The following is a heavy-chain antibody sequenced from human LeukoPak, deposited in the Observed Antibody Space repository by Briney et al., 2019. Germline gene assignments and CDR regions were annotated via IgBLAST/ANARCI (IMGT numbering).Heavy chain of an antibody. CDR1: GYTFTAYY. CDR2: INPNSGGT. D-gene: IGHD2-21*02. Sequence: ASVKVSCKASGYTFTAYYIHWVRQAPGQGLEWMGRINPNSGGTNYAQKFQGRVTMTRDTSISTAYMELNRLRSDDTAVYYCARDSVTGDMDVWGKGTTVTVSS. J-gene: IGHJ6*03. V-gene: IGHV1-2*06. CDR3: ARDSVTGDMDV.